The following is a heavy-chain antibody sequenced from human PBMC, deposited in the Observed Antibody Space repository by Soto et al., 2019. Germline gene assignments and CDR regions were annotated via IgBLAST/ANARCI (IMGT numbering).Heavy chain of an antibody. D-gene: IGHD2-15*01. Sequence: GGSLRLSCAVSAFTFSSFAMHWVRQAPGKGLEWVAIISYDGSNKYYADSVKGRFTVSRDNSKNTLYLQMNSLRAEDTAIYYCVTRHPQDCSGGTCNPFDFWGQGTLVTVSS. V-gene: IGHV3-30-3*01. CDR3: VTRHPQDCSGGTCNPFDF. CDR2: ISYDGSNK. J-gene: IGHJ4*02. CDR1: AFTFSSFA.